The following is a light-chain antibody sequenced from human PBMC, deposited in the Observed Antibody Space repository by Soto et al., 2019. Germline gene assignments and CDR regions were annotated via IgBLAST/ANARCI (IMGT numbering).Light chain of an antibody. CDR1: QGVGND. CDR2: AAS. J-gene: IGKJ1*01. Sequence: AIQMTQSPSSLSVSVGDRVTVTCRASQGVGNDLGWYQHKPGKAPKLLIFAASTLQTGVPSRFSGSGSGTDFTLTISGLQAEDSATYYCLQDYDYPWTFGQGTKVEVK. V-gene: IGKV1-6*01. CDR3: LQDYDYPWT.